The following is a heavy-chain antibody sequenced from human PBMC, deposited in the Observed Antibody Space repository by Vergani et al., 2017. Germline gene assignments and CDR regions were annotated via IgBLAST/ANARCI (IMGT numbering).Heavy chain of an antibody. D-gene: IGHD3-22*01. Sequence: VQLVQAGAEVKKPGASLKISCQISAYSFTNYWIGWVRQMPGKGLEWMGFIHPADSATRYSPSLPGQVTISVDKSISTAYLQRSRLRASYSAMYYCARLYGSDSSGSKYFDYWGQGTLVTVSS. CDR1: AYSFTNYW. V-gene: IGHV5-51*01. CDR2: IHPADSAT. J-gene: IGHJ4*02. CDR3: ARLYGSDSSGSKYFDY.